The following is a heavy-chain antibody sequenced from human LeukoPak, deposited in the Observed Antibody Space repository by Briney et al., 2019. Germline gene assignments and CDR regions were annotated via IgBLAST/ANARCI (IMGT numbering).Heavy chain of an antibody. D-gene: IGHD3-22*01. CDR3: AGGTVVVSNYYYGMDV. CDR1: GGSISSYY. Sequence: SETLSLTCTVSGGSISSYYWSWIRQPAGKGLEWIGRIYTSGSTNYNPSLKSRVTMSVDTSKNQFSLKLSSVTAADTAVYYCAGGTVVVSNYYYGMDVWGQGTTVTVSS. J-gene: IGHJ6*02. CDR2: IYTSGST. V-gene: IGHV4-4*07.